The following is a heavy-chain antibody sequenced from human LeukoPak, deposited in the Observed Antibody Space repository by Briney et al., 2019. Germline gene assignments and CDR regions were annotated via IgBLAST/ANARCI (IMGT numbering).Heavy chain of an antibody. V-gene: IGHV7-4-1*02. CDR3: ERGVAAAGLYYYYYYMDV. CDR2: INTNTGNP. Sequence: ASVKVSCKASGYTFTSYAMNWVRQAPGQGVEWMGWINTNTGNPTYVQGFTGRFVFSLATSVSTAYLQISSLKAEDTAVYYCERGVAAAGLYYYYYYMDVWGKGTTVTVSS. J-gene: IGHJ6*03. D-gene: IGHD6-13*01. CDR1: GYTFTSYA.